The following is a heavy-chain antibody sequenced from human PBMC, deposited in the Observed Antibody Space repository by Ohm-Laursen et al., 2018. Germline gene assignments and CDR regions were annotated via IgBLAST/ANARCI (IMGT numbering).Heavy chain of an antibody. J-gene: IGHJ4*02. D-gene: IGHD4-17*01. CDR3: VRGLADGVHLN. CDR1: GFTITSNY. V-gene: IGHV3-66*01. Sequence: SLRLSCTASGFTITSNYMNWARQAPGKGLEWVSVIYTGDITSYADSVKGRFTISRDISKNALYLHMNSLRAEDRGVYYCVRGLADGVHLNWGQGTLVAVSS. CDR2: IYTGDIT.